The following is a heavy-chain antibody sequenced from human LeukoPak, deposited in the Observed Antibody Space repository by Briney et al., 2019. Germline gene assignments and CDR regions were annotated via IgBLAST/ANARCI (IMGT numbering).Heavy chain of an antibody. J-gene: IGHJ4*02. D-gene: IGHD6-19*01. V-gene: IGHV4-34*01. CDR3: AREMGSGSEFDF. Sequence: SETLSLTCAVYGGSFSGYYWSWIRQPPGKGLEWIGEINHSGSTNYNPSLKSRVTISVDTSKNQFSLKLSSVTAADTAVYYCAREMGSGSEFDFWGQGTLVTVSS. CDR2: INHSGST. CDR1: GGSFSGYY.